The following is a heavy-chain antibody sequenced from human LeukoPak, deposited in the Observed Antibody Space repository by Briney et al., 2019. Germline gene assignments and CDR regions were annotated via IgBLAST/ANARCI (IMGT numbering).Heavy chain of an antibody. V-gene: IGHV4-61*01. J-gene: IGHJ6*02. CDR1: GGFVGSGSYY. Sequence: SETLSLTCTVSGGFVGSGSYYWSWIRQPPGKGLEWIGYIYYSGSTNYNPSLKSRVTISMDTSKNQFSLKLYSVTAADAAMYYCARDRYRGRYFGMDVWGQGTTVTVSS. CDR2: IYYSGST. D-gene: IGHD4-11*01. CDR3: ARDRYRGRYFGMDV.